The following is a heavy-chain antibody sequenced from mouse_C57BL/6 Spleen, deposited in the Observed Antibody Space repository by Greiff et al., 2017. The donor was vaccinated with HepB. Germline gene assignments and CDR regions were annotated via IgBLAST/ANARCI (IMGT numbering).Heavy chain of an antibody. CDR1: GFSLTSYG. D-gene: IGHD1-1*01. CDR3: ASGYYGSRFAY. J-gene: IGHJ3*01. V-gene: IGHV2-6*01. CDR2: IWGVGST. Sequence: VKVVESGPGLVAPSQSLSITCTVSGFSLTSYGVDWVRQSPGKGLEWLGVIWGVGSTNYNSALKSRLSISKDNSKSQVFLKMNSLQTDDTAMYYCASGYYGSRFAYWGQGTLVTVSA.